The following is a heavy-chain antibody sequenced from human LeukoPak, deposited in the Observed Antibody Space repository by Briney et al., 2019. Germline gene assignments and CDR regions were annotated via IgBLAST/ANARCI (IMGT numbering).Heavy chain of an antibody. CDR3: ARGIVVVTAITPFFDY. J-gene: IGHJ4*02. D-gene: IGHD2-21*02. CDR1: GGSISSSSYY. Sequence: SETLSVTCTVSGGSISSSSYYWGWIRQPPGKGLEWIGSIYYSGSTYCNSSLKSRVTISVDTSKNQFSLMLSSVTAADTAVYYCARGIVVVTAITPFFDYWGQGTLVSVSS. V-gene: IGHV4-39*01. CDR2: IYYSGST.